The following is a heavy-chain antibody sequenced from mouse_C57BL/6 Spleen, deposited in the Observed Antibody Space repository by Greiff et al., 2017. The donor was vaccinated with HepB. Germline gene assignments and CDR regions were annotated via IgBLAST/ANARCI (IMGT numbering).Heavy chain of an antibody. D-gene: IGHD2-3*01. CDR1: GYTFTSYW. V-gene: IGHV1-50*01. J-gene: IGHJ2*01. CDR3: ARSRDDGY. Sequence: QVQLQHPGAELVKPGASVKLSCKASGYTFTSYWMQWVKQRPGQGLEWIGEIDPSDSYTNYNQKFKGKATLTVDTSSSTAYMQLSSLTSEDSAVYYCARSRDDGYWGQGTTLTVSS. CDR2: IDPSDSYT.